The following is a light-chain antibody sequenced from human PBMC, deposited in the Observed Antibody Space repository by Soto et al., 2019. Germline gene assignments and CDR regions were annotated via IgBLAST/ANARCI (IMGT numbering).Light chain of an antibody. CDR2: DVS. V-gene: IGLV2-14*01. J-gene: IGLJ1*01. Sequence: QSVLTQPASLSGSPGQSITISCTGTSSDVGGYNYVSWYQQHPGKAPKLMIYDVSNRPSGVSNRFSGSKSGNTASLTISGLQAEDEADYYCSSYTSSSNDVFGTGTKVTVL. CDR3: SSYTSSSNDV. CDR1: SSDVGGYNY.